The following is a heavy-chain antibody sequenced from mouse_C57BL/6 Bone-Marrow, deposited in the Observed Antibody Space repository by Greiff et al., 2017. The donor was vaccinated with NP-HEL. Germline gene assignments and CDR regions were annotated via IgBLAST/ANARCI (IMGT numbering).Heavy chain of an antibody. Sequence: VQRVESGPGLVQPSQSLSITCTVSGFSLTSYGVHWVRQSPGKGLEWLGVIWSGGSTDYNAAFISRLSISKDNSKSQVFFKMNSLQADDTAIYYCARIGPSSYGSSRYWYFDVWGTGTTVTVSS. V-gene: IGHV2-2*01. D-gene: IGHD1-1*01. CDR1: GFSLTSYG. CDR3: ARIGPSSYGSSRYWYFDV. CDR2: IWSGGST. J-gene: IGHJ1*03.